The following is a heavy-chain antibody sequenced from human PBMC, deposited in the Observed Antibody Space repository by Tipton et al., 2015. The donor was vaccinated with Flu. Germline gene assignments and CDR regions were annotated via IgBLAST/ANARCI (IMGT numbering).Heavy chain of an antibody. CDR2: MNPNSGNT. V-gene: IGHV1-8*02. Sequence: QLVQSGAEVKKPGASVKVSCKASRYTFISYDINWVRQATGQGLEWMGWMNPNSGNTGYAQKFQGRVTMTRNTSISTAYMELTSLGSEDTAVYYCARGYYYDSSGYPKLVDYWGQGTLVTVSS. CDR3: ARGYYYDSSGYPKLVDY. D-gene: IGHD3-22*01. J-gene: IGHJ4*02. CDR1: RYTFISYD.